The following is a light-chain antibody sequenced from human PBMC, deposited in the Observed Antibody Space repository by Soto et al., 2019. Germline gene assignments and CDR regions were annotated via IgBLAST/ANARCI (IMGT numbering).Light chain of an antibody. CDR3: CSYAGSRTHVL. CDR1: RSDVGSYNL. Sequence: QSVLTQPASVSGSPGQSITISCIGTRSDVGSYNLVSWYQQHPGKAPKVLIYEVSERPSGVSNRFSGSKSGNTASLTISGLQAEDEAEYYCCSYAGSRTHVLFGGGTKVTVL. CDR2: EVS. V-gene: IGLV2-23*02. J-gene: IGLJ2*01.